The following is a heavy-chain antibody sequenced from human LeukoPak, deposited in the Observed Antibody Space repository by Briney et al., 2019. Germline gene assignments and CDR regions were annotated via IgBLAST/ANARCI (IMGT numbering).Heavy chain of an antibody. D-gene: IGHD5-18*01. V-gene: IGHV3-23*01. CDR2: ISGSNT. J-gene: IGHJ4*02. Sequence: HPGGSLRLCCAASGFTISSDALTWVRLAPGKGLECVSGISGSNTYYAESVKGRFTISRDDSNNMLYLQMNSLRAEDTAVYYRAKRRSRNTGPFDYWGQGTLVTVSP. CDR3: AKRRSRNTGPFDY. CDR1: GFTISSDA.